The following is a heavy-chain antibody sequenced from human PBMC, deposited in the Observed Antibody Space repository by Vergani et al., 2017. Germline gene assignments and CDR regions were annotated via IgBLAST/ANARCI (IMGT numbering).Heavy chain of an antibody. CDR2: ISGSGGST. J-gene: IGHJ6*02. CDR3: ALYSGYDRSYYYYYGMDV. Sequence: EVQLLESGGGLVQPGGSLRLSCAASGFTFSSYAMSWVRQAPGKGLEWVSAISGSGGSTYYADSVKGRFTISRDNSKNTLYLQMNSLRAEDTAVYYCALYSGYDRSYYYYYGMDVWGQGP. D-gene: IGHD5-12*01. V-gene: IGHV3-23*01. CDR1: GFTFSSYA.